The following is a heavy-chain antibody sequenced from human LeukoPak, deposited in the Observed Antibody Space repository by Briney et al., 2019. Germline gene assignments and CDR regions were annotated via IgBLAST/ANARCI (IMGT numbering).Heavy chain of an antibody. D-gene: IGHD3-10*01. CDR3: ARDSRGAYNFDF. CDR1: GYTFTAYY. J-gene: IGHJ4*02. CDR2: INPNSGGT. Sequence: ASVKVSCKASGYTFTAYYMHWLRQAPGQGLEWMGWINPNSGGTKYAQKFQGRVTMTRDTSISTAYMELSSLSSDDTAVYYCARDSRGAYNFDFWGQGTLVTVSS. V-gene: IGHV1-2*02.